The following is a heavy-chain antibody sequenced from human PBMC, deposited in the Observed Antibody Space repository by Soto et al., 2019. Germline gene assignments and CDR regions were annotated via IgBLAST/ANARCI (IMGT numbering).Heavy chain of an antibody. CDR2: VTADGGT. D-gene: IGHD2-15*01. J-gene: IGHJ3*02. CDR3: APHVSCSGGSCQYDAFAI. Sequence: EVQVLESGGGLVQPGGSLRLSCEGSGFTVSSHAMTWIRQAPGKGPEWVSTVTADGGTYYADSVKGRFAMSRDTSENTLYFQMNSRGAEVTAAYYCAPHVSCSGGSCQYDAFAIRGQGTMVTVSS. V-gene: IGHV3-23*01. CDR1: GFTVSSHA.